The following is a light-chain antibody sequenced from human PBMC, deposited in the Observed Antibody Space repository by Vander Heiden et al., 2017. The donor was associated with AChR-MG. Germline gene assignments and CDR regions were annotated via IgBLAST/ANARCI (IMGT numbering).Light chain of an antibody. CDR3: AAWDDSLNGVV. CDR1: SSNIGSNT. V-gene: IGLV1-44*01. CDR2: SHK. Sequence: QPVLTQPPSASGTPGQRVTISCSGSSSNIGSNTVNWYQQLPGAAPKLLIYSHKQRPSGVPDRFSGSKSGTSASLAISGLQSEDEADYYCAAWDDSLNGVVFGGGTKLTVL. J-gene: IGLJ2*01.